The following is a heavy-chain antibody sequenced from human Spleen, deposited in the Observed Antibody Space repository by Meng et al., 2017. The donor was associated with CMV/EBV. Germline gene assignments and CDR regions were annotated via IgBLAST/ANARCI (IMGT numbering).Heavy chain of an antibody. J-gene: IGHJ3*01. CDR3: ARGLTMTSGLVILPDAFDF. D-gene: IGHD3-22*01. CDR1: GYTFTSYD. CDR2: MNPNSGNT. Sequence: ASVKVSCKASGYTFTSYDINWVRQATGQGLEWMGWMNPNSGNTGYAQKFQGRATMTRDTSLTTAYMELRGLRSDDTAMYYCARGLTMTSGLVILPDAFDFWGQGTMVTVSS. V-gene: IGHV1-8*01.